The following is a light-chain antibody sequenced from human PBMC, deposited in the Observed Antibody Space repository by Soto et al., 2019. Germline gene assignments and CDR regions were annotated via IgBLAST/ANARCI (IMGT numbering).Light chain of an antibody. CDR1: SSDVGGYNY. CDR3: SSYAGNNNVV. V-gene: IGLV2-8*01. Sequence: QSALTQPPSASGSPGQSVTISCTGTSSDVGGYNYVSWYQQHPGKAPKFMIYEVSKRPSGVPYRFSGSKSGNTASLTVSGLQAEDEADYYCSSYAGNNNVVFGGGTKLTVL. J-gene: IGLJ2*01. CDR2: EVS.